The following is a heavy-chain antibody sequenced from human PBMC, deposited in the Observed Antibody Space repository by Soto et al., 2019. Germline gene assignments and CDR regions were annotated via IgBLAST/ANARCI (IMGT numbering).Heavy chain of an antibody. V-gene: IGHV6-1*01. J-gene: IGHJ4*02. CDR1: GDSVSSSCSA. CDR2: TYYRSKWYN. CDR3: ARTVGVAAPFDY. D-gene: IGHD2-15*01. Sequence: SQSRERTCAISGDSVSSSCSAWNWSRQSPSRGLEWLGRTYYRSKWYNDYAVSVKSRITINPDTSKNQFSLQLNSVTPEDTGVYYCARTVGVAAPFDYWGQGTLVTVSS.